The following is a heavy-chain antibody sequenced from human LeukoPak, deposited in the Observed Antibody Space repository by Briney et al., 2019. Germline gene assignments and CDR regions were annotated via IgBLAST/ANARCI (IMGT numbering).Heavy chain of an antibody. CDR3: AKALATVTTAFDY. CDR1: GFSFHDYA. V-gene: IGHV3-9*01. CDR2: ISWNSGSI. D-gene: IGHD4-17*01. Sequence: GGSLRLSCAASGFSFHDYAMRWVRQAPGKGLEWVSGISWNSGSIGYADSAKGRFTISRDNAKNPLYLQMNSLRAEDTALYYCAKALATVTTAFDYWGQGTLVIVSS. J-gene: IGHJ4*02.